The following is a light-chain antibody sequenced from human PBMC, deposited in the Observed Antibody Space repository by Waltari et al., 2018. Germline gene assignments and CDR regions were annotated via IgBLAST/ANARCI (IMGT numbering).Light chain of an antibody. Sequence: QSALTQPASVSGSPGQSITISCTGTSRDVGYFNHVSWFQHHPDSAPKLLVYDVTSRPSGVSSRFSGSKSVNTASLTISGLQAEDEADYYCSSYTGRGTVIFGGGTKLTVL. CDR3: SSYTGRGTVI. CDR2: DVT. CDR1: SRDVGYFNH. V-gene: IGLV2-14*01. J-gene: IGLJ2*01.